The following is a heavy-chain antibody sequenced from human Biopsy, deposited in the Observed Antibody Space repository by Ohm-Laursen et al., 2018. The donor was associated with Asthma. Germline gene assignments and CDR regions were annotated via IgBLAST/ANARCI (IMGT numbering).Heavy chain of an antibody. CDR2: ITFDGSTQ. D-gene: IGHD6-13*01. CDR3: SRDTLGYYFDI. V-gene: IGHV3-30-3*01. J-gene: IGHJ4*02. CDR1: GTHFGSYN. Sequence: SSLRLSCAGAGTHFGSYNMHWARKAPGKGMEWVAVITFDGSTQHYGDSVKGRFTISRDNSKNMLFLQMNSPRAEDTAVYYCSRDTLGYYFDIWGQGTQVTVSS.